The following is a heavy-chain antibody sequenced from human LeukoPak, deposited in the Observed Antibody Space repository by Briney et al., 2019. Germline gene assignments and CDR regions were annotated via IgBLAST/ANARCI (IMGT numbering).Heavy chain of an antibody. D-gene: IGHD2-2*01. Sequence: SETLSLTCTVSGGSISSGGYYWSWIRQHPGKGLEWIGYIYYSGSTYCNPSLKSRVTISVDKAKNQFSLELSAGSAADTAVYYRARGGAGCSSTSCYRWFDPWGQGTLVTVSS. J-gene: IGHJ5*02. CDR3: ARGGAGCSSTSCYRWFDP. CDR2: IYYSGST. V-gene: IGHV4-31*03. CDR1: GGSISSGGYY.